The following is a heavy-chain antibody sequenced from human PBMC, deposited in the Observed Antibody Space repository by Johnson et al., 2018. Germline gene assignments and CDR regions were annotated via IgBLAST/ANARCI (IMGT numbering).Heavy chain of an antibody. D-gene: IGHD3-22*01. CDR2: IIPIFGTA. V-gene: IGHV1-69*01. Sequence: VQLVESGAEVKKPGSSVKVSCKASGGTFSSYAISWVRQAPGQGLEWMGGIIPIFGTANYAQKFQGRVTITADESTSPAYMELSSLRAEDTAVYYCARGYYESSGYDAFDIWGQGTMVTVSS. CDR1: GGTFSSYA. CDR3: ARGYYESSGYDAFDI. J-gene: IGHJ3*02.